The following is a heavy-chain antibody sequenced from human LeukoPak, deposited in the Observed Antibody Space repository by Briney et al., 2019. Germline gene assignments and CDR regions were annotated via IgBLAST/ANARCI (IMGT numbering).Heavy chain of an antibody. J-gene: IGHJ4*02. CDR3: ASHAAGTVFGY. Sequence: SETLPLTCTVSGGSISSSSYYWGWIRQPPGKGLEWIGSIYYSGSTYYNPSLKSRVTISVDTSKNQVSLKLSSVAAAVTAVYYCASHAAGTVFGYWGQGTLVNVSS. V-gene: IGHV4-39*07. CDR2: IYYSGST. D-gene: IGHD1-14*01. CDR1: GGSISSSSYY.